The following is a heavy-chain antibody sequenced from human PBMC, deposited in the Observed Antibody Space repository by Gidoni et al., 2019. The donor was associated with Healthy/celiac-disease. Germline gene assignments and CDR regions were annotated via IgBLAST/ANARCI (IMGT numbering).Heavy chain of an antibody. CDR3: AKAPYDSSGYDYPDY. J-gene: IGHJ4*02. CDR1: GFSFDDHT. D-gene: IGHD3-22*01. CDR2: ISGDGGST. V-gene: IGHV3-43*01. Sequence: EVQLVESGGVVVQPGGSLILSCAASGFSFDDHTMHWVRQAPGKGLEGVSLISGDGGSTYYADSVKGRFTISRDNSKNSLYLQMNSLRTEDTALYYCAKAPYDSSGYDYPDYWGQGTLVTVSS.